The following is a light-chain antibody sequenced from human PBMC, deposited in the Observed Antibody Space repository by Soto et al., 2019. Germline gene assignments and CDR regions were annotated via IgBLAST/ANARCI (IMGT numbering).Light chain of an antibody. CDR2: EVS. CDR1: SSDIGDYNY. V-gene: IGLV2-8*01. J-gene: IGLJ2*01. Sequence: QSALTQPPSASGSPGQSVTISCTGTSSDIGDYNYVSWYQQHPGKAPKLMIYEVSKRPSGVPDRFSGSKSGNTASLTVSGLQAEDESDYYCSSYAGNNIVIFGGGTKLTV. CDR3: SSYAGNNIVI.